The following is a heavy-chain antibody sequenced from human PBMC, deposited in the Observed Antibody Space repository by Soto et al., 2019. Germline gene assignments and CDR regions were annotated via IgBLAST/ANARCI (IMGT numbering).Heavy chain of an antibody. V-gene: IGHV3-33*01. J-gene: IGHJ6*03. CDR1: GFTFSSYG. D-gene: IGHD3-3*01. CDR3: ARDNFYYYYMDV. CDR2: IWYDGSNK. Sequence: VQLVESGGGVVQPGRSLRLSCAASGFTFSSYGMHWVRQAPGKGLEWVAVIWYDGSNKYYADSVKGRFTISRDNSKNTLYLQMNSLRAEDTAVYYCARDNFYYYYMDVWGKGTTVTVSS.